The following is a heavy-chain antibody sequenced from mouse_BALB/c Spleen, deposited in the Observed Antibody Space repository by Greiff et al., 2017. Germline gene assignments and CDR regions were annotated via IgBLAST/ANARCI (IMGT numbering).Heavy chain of an antibody. CDR3: TRNYRYDAYFDY. J-gene: IGHJ2*01. V-gene: IGHV6-6*02. CDR1: GFTFSNYW. CDR2: IRLKSNNYAT. D-gene: IGHD2-14*01. Sequence: EVKLVESGGGLVQPGGSMKLSCVASGFTFSNYWMNWVRQSPEKGLEWVAEIRLKSNNYATHYAESVKGRFTISRDDSKSSVYLQMNNLRAEDTGIYYCTRNYRYDAYFDYWGQGTTLTVSS.